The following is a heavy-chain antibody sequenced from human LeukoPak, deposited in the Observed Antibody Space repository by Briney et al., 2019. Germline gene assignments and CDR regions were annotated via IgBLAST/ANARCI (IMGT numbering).Heavy chain of an antibody. CDR1: GGSISSYY. CDR2: IYYSGST. D-gene: IGHD2-2*01. CDR3: ARVGCSSTSCYPHHGMDV. J-gene: IGHJ6*02. V-gene: IGHV4-59*01. Sequence: SEALSLTCTVSGGSISSYYWSWIRQPPGKGLEWIGYIYYSGSTNYNPSLKSRVTISVDTSKNQFSLKLSSVTAADTAVYYCARVGCSSTSCYPHHGMDVWGQGTTVTVSS.